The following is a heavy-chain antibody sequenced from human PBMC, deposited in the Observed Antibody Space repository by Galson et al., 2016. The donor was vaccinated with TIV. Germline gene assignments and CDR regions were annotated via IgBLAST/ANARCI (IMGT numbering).Heavy chain of an antibody. CDR1: GFSLTTDGMC. J-gene: IGHJ4*02. V-gene: IGHV2-70*11. CDR2: IDWDDDK. Sequence: PALVKPTQTLTLTCTFSGFSLTTDGMCVNWIRQPPGKALEWLARIDWDDDKSYTSSLKTRLTISKDTSKNQVVLRMTHMDPVDTATYYCARIYGYYDHSGHFIPRNCDYWGQGTPVTVS. CDR3: ARIYGYYDHSGHFIPRNCDY. D-gene: IGHD3-22*01.